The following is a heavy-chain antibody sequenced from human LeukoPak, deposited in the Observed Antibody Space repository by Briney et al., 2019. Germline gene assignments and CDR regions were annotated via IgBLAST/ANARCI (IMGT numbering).Heavy chain of an antibody. CDR1: GFTFTSAW. V-gene: IGHV3-15*01. CDR3: TRGHYGR. D-gene: IGHD3-10*01. Sequence: PGGSLRLSCAASGFTFTSAWMNWVRQVPGKGLEWVGHIKPKTDGGTTEYAAPVKGRFTISRDDSKSTLYLQMDSLRTEDTAVYYCTRGHYGRWGQGTLVTVSS. J-gene: IGHJ4*02. CDR2: IKPKTDGGTT.